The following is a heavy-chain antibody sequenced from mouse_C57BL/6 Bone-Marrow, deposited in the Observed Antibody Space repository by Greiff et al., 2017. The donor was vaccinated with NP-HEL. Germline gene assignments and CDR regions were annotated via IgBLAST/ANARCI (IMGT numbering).Heavy chain of an antibody. CDR2: IHPSDSDT. CDR1: GYTFTSYR. CDR3: ALIYYYGSSDLYWYFDV. V-gene: IGHV1-74*01. D-gene: IGHD1-1*01. J-gene: IGHJ1*03. Sequence: VKLQQPGAELVKPGASVKVSCKASGYTFTSYRMHWVKQRPGQGLEWIGRIHPSDSDTNYNQKFKGKATLTVDKSSSTAYMQLSSLTSEDSAVYYCALIYYYGSSDLYWYFDVWGTGTTVTVSS.